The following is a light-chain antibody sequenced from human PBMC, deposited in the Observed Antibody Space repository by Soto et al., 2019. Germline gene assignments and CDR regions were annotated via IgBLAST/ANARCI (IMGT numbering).Light chain of an antibody. J-gene: IGKJ2*01. CDR1: QRVGSY. CDR2: GAS. Sequence: EIVLTQSPGTLSLSPGETATLSCRASQRVGSYLPWHQQKFGQSPRLIIYGASERATGVPDRFSGSGSGTDFTLIISRLEPDDFAVYYCQQYGSSPYIFGQGTKLEMK. CDR3: QQYGSSPYI. V-gene: IGKV3-20*01.